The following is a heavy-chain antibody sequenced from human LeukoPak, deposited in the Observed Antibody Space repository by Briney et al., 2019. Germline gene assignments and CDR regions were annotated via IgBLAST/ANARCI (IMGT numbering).Heavy chain of an antibody. V-gene: IGHV4-31*11. CDR3: ARDRRIYFDY. CDR2: IYYSGST. D-gene: IGHD2-15*01. J-gene: IGHJ4*02. Sequence: SETLSLTCAVYGGSFSGYYWSWIRQHPGKGLEWIGYIYYSGSTYYNPSLKSRVTISVDTSKNQFSLKLSSVTAADTAVYYCARDRRIYFDYWGQGTLVTVSS. CDR1: GGSFSGYY.